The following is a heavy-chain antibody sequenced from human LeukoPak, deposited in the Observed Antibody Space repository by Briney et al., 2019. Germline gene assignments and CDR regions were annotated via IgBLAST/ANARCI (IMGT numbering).Heavy chain of an antibody. CDR3: AKDPIVVVAAAVDY. CDR2: ISPSGGNT. CDR1: GFTFSSYA. Sequence: PGGSLRLSCAASGFTFSSYAMSWVRHAPGRGLECGSAISPSGGNTYYADPVKGRFTISRDNSKTTLSQKLNSLRAEDTTVYYCAKDPIVVVAAAVDYWGQGTLVTVSS. V-gene: IGHV3-23*01. J-gene: IGHJ4*02. D-gene: IGHD2-2*01.